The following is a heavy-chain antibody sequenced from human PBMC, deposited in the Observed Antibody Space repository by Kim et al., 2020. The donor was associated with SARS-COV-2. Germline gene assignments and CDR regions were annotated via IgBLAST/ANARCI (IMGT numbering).Heavy chain of an antibody. CDR3: ARDADLAYCGGDCLIGFDP. CDR2: INPNSGGT. Sequence: ASVKVSCKASGYTFTGYYMHWVRQAPGQGLEWMGWINPNSGGTNYAQKFQGRVTMTRDTSISTAYRELRRLRADDTAVYYCARDADLAYCGGDCLIGFDPWGQGTLVTVSS. J-gene: IGHJ5*02. D-gene: IGHD2-21*02. CDR1: GYTFTGYY. V-gene: IGHV1-2*02.